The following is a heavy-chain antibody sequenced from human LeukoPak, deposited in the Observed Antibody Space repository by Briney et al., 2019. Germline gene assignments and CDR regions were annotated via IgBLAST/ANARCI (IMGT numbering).Heavy chain of an antibody. CDR1: GFSVSSNA. D-gene: IGHD3-16*01. V-gene: IGHV3-23*01. Sequence: GGSLRLSCAASGFSVSSNAMTWVRQAPGKGLEWVSTLRRSGDTTYYAESVEGRFIISREEPKNTLYLQMNSLRVEDSALYYCAKDLGPYNSGFGDFDYWGQGTLVTVSS. CDR2: LRRSGDTT. J-gene: IGHJ4*02. CDR3: AKDLGPYNSGFGDFDY.